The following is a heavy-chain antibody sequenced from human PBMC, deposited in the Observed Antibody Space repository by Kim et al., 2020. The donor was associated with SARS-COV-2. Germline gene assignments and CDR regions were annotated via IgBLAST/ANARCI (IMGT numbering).Heavy chain of an antibody. J-gene: IGHJ6*02. Sequence: ASVKVSCKASGYTFTSYGISWVRQAPGQGLEWMGWISAYNGNTNYAQKLQGRVTMTTDTSTSTAYMELRSLRSDDTAVYYCARDPRARGVLPYYYYGMDVWGQGTTVTVSS. D-gene: IGHD3-10*01. CDR1: GYTFTSYG. CDR2: ISAYNGNT. CDR3: ARDPRARGVLPYYYYGMDV. V-gene: IGHV1-18*01.